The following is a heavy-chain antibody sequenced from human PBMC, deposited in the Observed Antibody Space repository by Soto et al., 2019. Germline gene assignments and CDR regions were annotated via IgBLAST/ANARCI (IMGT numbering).Heavy chain of an antibody. D-gene: IGHD3-9*01. CDR2: IKVDSGYT. CDR1: GYPFIKYG. CDR3: ATSYDTGFDP. J-gene: IGHJ5*02. V-gene: IGHV1-18*04. Sequence: QLQLVQSAAEVKKPGASVRVSCKAYGYPFIKYGISWIRQAPEQGLEWMGWIKVDSGYTNYAQKFQGRVTMTADTASDTAFMEIRSLRLDDTAGYFCATSYDTGFDPWGQGPRVSVSS.